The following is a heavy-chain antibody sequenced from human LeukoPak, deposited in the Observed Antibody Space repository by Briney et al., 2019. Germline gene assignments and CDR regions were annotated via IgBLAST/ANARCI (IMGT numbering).Heavy chain of an antibody. CDR2: IYPGDSGT. J-gene: IGHJ4*02. Sequence: PGQALHIDSQAYRFSSTTYWMGWVRPVLGKGLEWMSIIYPGDSGTRYSPSLQGQVTISADKSISTAYLQWSSLEASDTAIYYCARRGYSSSWYSDYWGQGTLVTVCS. CDR3: ARRGYSSSWYSDY. V-gene: IGHV5-51*01. CDR1: RFSSTTYW. D-gene: IGHD6-13*01.